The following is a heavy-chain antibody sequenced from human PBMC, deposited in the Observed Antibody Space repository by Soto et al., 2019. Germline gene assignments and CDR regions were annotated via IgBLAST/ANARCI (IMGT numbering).Heavy chain of an antibody. CDR1: GGSFSGYA. CDR3: ARRRDYEISYYYGLDV. CDR2: IIPLFGTT. Sequence: ASVKVSCKASGGSFSGYAISWVRQAPGQGLEWMGGIIPLFGTTNYAQKFQGRVTITANKSTSTAYVELSSLRSEDTAIYYCARRRDYEISYYYGLDVWGQGTTVTVSS. J-gene: IGHJ6*02. D-gene: IGHD3-9*01. V-gene: IGHV1-69*06.